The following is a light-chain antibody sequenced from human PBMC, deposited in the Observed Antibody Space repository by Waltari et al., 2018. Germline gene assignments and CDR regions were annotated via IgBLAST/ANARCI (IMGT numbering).Light chain of an antibody. V-gene: IGLV4-69*01. J-gene: IGLJ3*02. Sequence: QLVVTQSPSASAPLGASVTLTCTMSSGHSSNVIAWLPQRPEKGPRYLMKVNSDGSHSKGDEIPDRFSGSSSGAERYLTISSLQSDDEADYYCETGGHGTWVFGGGTKLTVL. CDR1: SGHSSNV. CDR2: VNSDGSH. CDR3: ETGGHGTWV.